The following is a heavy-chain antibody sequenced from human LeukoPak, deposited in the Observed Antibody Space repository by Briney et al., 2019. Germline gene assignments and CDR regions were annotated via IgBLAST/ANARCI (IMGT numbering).Heavy chain of an antibody. CDR3: ARDYSNSSLDY. D-gene: IGHD6-13*01. V-gene: IGHV3-21*01. J-gene: IGHJ4*02. CDR2: LSSSSTYI. Sequence: GGSLRLSCAASGFTFSLYSMNWVRQAPGKGLEWVSSLSSSSTYIYYADSVKGRFTISRDSAKNSLYLQMNSLSAEDTAVYYCARDYSNSSLDYWGQGTLVTVSS. CDR1: GFTFSLYS.